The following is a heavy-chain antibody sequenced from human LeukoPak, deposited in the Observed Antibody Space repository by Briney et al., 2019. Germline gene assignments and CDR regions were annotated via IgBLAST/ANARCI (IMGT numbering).Heavy chain of an antibody. Sequence: SETLSLTCTVSGGSISSSSYYWGWIRQPPGKGLEWIGSIYYSGSTYYNPSLKSRVTISVDTSKNQFSLKLSSVTAADTAVYYCARGLSVGFDFDYWGQGTLVTVSS. CDR3: ARGLSVGFDFDY. CDR1: GGSISSSSYY. J-gene: IGHJ4*02. CDR2: IYYSGST. V-gene: IGHV4-39*07. D-gene: IGHD2-15*01.